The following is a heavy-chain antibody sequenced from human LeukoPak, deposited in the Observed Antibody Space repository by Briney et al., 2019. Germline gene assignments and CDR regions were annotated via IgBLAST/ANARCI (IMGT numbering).Heavy chain of an antibody. CDR1: GYSFTIYW. Sequence: GASLTLSFKGSGYSFTIYWIGWVRQMPGKGLEWMAMMYPGDSDTRYIPSFQGQVTISADKSISTAYLQLSSLKASDTAMYYCARKGRTSNYFDYWGEGTLVTVSS. D-gene: IGHD1-14*01. CDR3: ARKGRTSNYFDY. V-gene: IGHV5-51*01. CDR2: MYPGDSDT. J-gene: IGHJ4*02.